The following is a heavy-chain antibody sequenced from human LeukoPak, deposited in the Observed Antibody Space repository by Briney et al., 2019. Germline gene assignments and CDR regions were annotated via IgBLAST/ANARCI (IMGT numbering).Heavy chain of an antibody. D-gene: IGHD2-2*01. CDR1: GFTFSSCG. V-gene: IGHV3-30*02. J-gene: IGHJ6*03. Sequence: GGSLRPSCAASGFTFSSCGMHWVRQAPGKGLEWVAFIRHDGTNKYYADSVKGRFTISRDNSKNTLYLQMNSLRAEDTAVYYCAKDEYHLPYNYYYYYMDVWGRGTTVTVSS. CDR2: IRHDGTNK. CDR3: AKDEYHLPYNYYYYYMDV.